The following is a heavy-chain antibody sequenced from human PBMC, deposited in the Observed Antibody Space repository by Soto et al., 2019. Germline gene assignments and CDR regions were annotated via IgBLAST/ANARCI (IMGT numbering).Heavy chain of an antibody. V-gene: IGHV4-4*02. J-gene: IGHJ6*02. CDR3: ASLTAAAGTHYYYYGMVV. CDR2: IYHSVST. CDR1: GGSISSSNW. D-gene: IGHD6-13*01. Sequence: AETLSLTCAVSGGSISSSNWWSWVRQPPGKGLEWIGEIYHSVSTNYNPSLKSRVTISVDKSKNQFSLKLSSVTAADTAVYYCASLTAAAGTHYYYYGMVVWGPGPTVTV.